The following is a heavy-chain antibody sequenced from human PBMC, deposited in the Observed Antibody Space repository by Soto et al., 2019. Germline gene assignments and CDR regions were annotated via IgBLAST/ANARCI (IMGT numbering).Heavy chain of an antibody. CDR2: IKSKTDGGTT. D-gene: IGHD3-22*01. Sequence: GGSLRLSCAASGFTFSNAWMNWVRQAPGKGLEWVGRIKSKTDGGTTDYAAPVKGRFTISRDDSKNTLYLQMNSLKTEDTAVYYCTTDGVPITYYYDSSGYYFDYWGQGTLVTVSS. CDR3: TTDGVPITYYYDSSGYYFDY. CDR1: GFTFSNAW. J-gene: IGHJ4*02. V-gene: IGHV3-15*07.